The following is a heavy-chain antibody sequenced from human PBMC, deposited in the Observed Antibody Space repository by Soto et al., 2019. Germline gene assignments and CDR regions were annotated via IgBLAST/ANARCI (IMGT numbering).Heavy chain of an antibody. J-gene: IGHJ4*02. CDR2: ISWNSGSI. V-gene: IGHV3-9*01. Sequence: EVQLVESGGGLVQPGRSLRPSCAASGFTFDDYAMHWVRQAPGKGLEWVSGISWNSGSIGYADSVKGRFTISRDNAKNSLYLQMNSLRAEDTALYYCANSYGDYFRFDYWGQGTLVTVSS. CDR1: GFTFDDYA. D-gene: IGHD4-17*01. CDR3: ANSYGDYFRFDY.